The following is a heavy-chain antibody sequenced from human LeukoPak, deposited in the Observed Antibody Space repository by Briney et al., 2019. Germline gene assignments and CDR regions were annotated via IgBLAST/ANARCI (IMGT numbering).Heavy chain of an antibody. V-gene: IGHV3-23*01. D-gene: IGHD3-9*01. CDR2: ISGSGVIGTST. Sequence: GESLRLSCAASGFTFSSYSMTWVRQAPGQGLEWVSGISGSGVIGTSTYYADSVKGRFTIYRDNSKNTLYLQLNSLRAEDPAVYFCAKDLDISPHHWMNGGGQGCTLALSS. J-gene: IGHJ6*02. CDR3: AKDLDISPHHWMNG. CDR1: GFTFSSYS.